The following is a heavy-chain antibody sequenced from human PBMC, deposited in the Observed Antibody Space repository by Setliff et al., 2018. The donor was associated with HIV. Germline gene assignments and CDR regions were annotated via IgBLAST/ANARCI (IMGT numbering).Heavy chain of an antibody. CDR2: MNHRGVI. V-gene: IGHV4-34*01. Sequence: SETLSLTCTVYGGSFSGYYWTWIRQPPGKGLEFIGEMNHRGVIKYLSSLKSRVTMAVDTSKKQFSLKLKSVTAADTAVYYCAAFFVTPMTTQDFWGQGTLVTVSS. CDR3: AAFFVTPMTTQDF. J-gene: IGHJ4*02. D-gene: IGHD4-4*01. CDR1: GGSFSGYY.